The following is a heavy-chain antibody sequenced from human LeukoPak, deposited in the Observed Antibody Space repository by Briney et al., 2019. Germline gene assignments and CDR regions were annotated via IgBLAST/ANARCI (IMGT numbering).Heavy chain of an antibody. V-gene: IGHV3-9*03. CDR2: ISWNSGSM. CDR3: AKDVGTSGANAFDY. D-gene: IGHD2-2*01. Sequence: GGSLRLSCAASGFTFDDYAMHWVRQAPGKGLEWVSGISWNSGSMGYADSVKGRFTISRDNAKNSLYLQMNSLRAEDMALYYCAKDVGTSGANAFDYWGQGTLVTVSS. J-gene: IGHJ4*02. CDR1: GFTFDDYA.